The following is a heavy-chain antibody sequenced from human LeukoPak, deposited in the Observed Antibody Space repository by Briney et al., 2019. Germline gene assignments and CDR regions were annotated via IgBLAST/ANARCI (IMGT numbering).Heavy chain of an antibody. CDR3: ARSFTSDLAFDI. V-gene: IGHV4-59*01. J-gene: IGHJ3*02. Sequence: PSETLSLTCTVSGGSISSYYWSWIRQPPGKGLEWIGYIYYSGDTNYSPSLKSRVTISVDTSKNQFSLKLSSVTAADTAVYYCARSFTSDLAFDIWGQGTVVTVSS. CDR2: IYYSGDT. CDR1: GGSISSYY. D-gene: IGHD3-16*02.